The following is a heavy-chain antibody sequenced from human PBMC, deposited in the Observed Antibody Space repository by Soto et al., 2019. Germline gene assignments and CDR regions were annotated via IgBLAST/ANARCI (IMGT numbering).Heavy chain of an antibody. D-gene: IGHD4-17*01. CDR2: ISYDGSNK. V-gene: IGHV3-30-3*01. Sequence: QVQLVESGGGVVQPGRSLRLSCAASGFTFRSYAMHWVRQAPGKGLEWVAVISYDGSNKYYADSVKGRFTISRDNSKNTLYLQMNSLRAEDTAVYYCARDSDYGGNSGDYWGQGTLVTVSS. CDR3: ARDSDYGGNSGDY. CDR1: GFTFRSYA. J-gene: IGHJ4*02.